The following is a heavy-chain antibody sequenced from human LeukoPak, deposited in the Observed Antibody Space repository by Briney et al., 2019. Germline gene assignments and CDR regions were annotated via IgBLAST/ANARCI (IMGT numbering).Heavy chain of an antibody. CDR2: INHSGST. CDR1: GGSFGGYY. Sequence: SETLSLTCAVYGGSFGGYYWSWIRQPPGKGLEWIGEINHSGSTNYNPSLKSRVTISIDTSKNQLSLKLSSVTAADTAVYYCARDGTTVSPAVWGKGTTVTVSS. V-gene: IGHV4-34*01. CDR3: ARDGTTVSPAV. D-gene: IGHD4-17*01. J-gene: IGHJ6*04.